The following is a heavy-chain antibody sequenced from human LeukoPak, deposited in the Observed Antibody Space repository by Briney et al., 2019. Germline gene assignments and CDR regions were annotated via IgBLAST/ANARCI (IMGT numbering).Heavy chain of an antibody. CDR2: ISGSTIYI. CDR1: GFTLSGFY. D-gene: IGHD2-15*01. V-gene: IGHV3-21*06. Sequence: PGGSLRLSCAASGFTLSGFYMNWVRQAPGKGLEWVSTISGSTIYIYYADSVKGRFTISRDNAKNSLSLQMNSLRAEDTAVYYCARVRCSRGTCYLDYWGQGTLVTVSS. CDR3: ARVRCSRGTCYLDY. J-gene: IGHJ4*02.